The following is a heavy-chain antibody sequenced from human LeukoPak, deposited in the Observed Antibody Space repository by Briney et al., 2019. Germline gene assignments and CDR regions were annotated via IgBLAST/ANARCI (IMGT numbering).Heavy chain of an antibody. CDR1: GFTFSSYG. V-gene: IGHV3-23*01. Sequence: GGSLRLSCAASGFTFSSYGMTWVRQAPGKGLEWISGTSGSGGSTYYANSVKGRFTISRDNSKNTLYLEMNSLRAEDTAVYYCAKNGGSQCYSHLDYWGRGSLVAVSS. D-gene: IGHD2-15*01. CDR2: TSGSGGST. CDR3: AKNGGSQCYSHLDY. J-gene: IGHJ4*02.